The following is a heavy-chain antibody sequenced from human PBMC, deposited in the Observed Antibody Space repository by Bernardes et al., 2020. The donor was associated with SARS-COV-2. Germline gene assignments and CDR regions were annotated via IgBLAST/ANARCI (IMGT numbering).Heavy chain of an antibody. CDR3: ARHLYYHGSGSFYNTDY. CDR1: GGPISSSNYY. V-gene: IGHV4-39*01. D-gene: IGHD3-10*01. Sequence: SETLSLTCTVSGGPISSSNYYWGWIRQPPGKGLEWIGSVHYRGSTYYNPSLESRVTISVDTSRNQFSLKLRSVTAADTALYYCARHLYYHGSGSFYNTDYWGQGTLVSVSS. J-gene: IGHJ4*02. CDR2: VHYRGST.